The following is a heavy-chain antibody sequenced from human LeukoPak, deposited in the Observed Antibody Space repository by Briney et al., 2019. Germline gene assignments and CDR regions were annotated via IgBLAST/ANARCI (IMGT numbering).Heavy chain of an antibody. V-gene: IGHV5-10-1*01. CDR2: IDPSDSYT. D-gene: IGHD6-13*01. J-gene: IGHJ4*02. Sequence: GESLKIPCKGSGYSFTSYWISWVRQMPGKGLEWMGRIDPSDSYTNYSPSFQGHVTISADKSISTAYLQWSSLKASDTAMYYCARRGSSWSESDYWGQGTLVTVSS. CDR1: GYSFTSYW. CDR3: ARRGSSWSESDY.